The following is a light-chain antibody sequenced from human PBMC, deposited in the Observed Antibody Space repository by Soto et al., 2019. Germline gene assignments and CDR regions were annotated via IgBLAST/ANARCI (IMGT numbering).Light chain of an antibody. J-gene: IGKJ3*01. V-gene: IGKV3D-15*01. CDR3: QQYQSYFLT. Sequence: EIVMTQSPVTVSVSPGERVTLSCRASQSVSTFLAWFQHKPGQAPRLLIYGSSTRATGIPARFSGSGSGTEFTLTISSLQSEDSAVYYCQQYQSYFLTFGPGTTVDMK. CDR1: QSVSTF. CDR2: GSS.